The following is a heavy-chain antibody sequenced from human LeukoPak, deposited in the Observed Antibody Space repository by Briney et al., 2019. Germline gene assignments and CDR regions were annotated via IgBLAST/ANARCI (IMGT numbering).Heavy chain of an antibody. CDR2: INPNSGGT. CDR1: GYTFTGYY. V-gene: IGHV1-2*02. CDR3: ARDYRGEDGYNIDY. D-gene: IGHD5-24*01. Sequence: ASVKVSCKASGYTFTGYYMHWVRQAPGQGLEWMGWINPNSGGTNYAQKFQGRVTMTRDTSISTAYMELSRLRSDDTAVYYCARDYRGEDGYNIDYWGQGTLVTVSS. J-gene: IGHJ4*02.